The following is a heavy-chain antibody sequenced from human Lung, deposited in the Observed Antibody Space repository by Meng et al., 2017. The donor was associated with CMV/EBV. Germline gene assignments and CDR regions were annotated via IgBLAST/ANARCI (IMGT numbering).Heavy chain of an antibody. V-gene: IGHV4-59*01. D-gene: IGHD3-3*01. J-gene: IGHJ6*02. Sequence: SETXSLXCTVSGGSISSYYWSWIRQPPGKGLEWIGYIYYSGSTNYNPSLKGRVTISVDTSKNQFSLKLSSVTAADTAMYYCARVSGYYYYGMDVWGQGTTVTVSS. CDR2: IYYSGST. CDR1: GGSISSYY. CDR3: ARVSGYYYYGMDV.